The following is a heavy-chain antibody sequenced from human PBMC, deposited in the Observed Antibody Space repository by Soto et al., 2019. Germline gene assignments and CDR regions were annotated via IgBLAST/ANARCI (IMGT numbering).Heavy chain of an antibody. CDR1: GGSISSGTHY. V-gene: IGHV4-39*01. Sequence: QLQLQESGPGLVKPSETLSVTCVVSGGSISSGTHYWTWIRQPPGKGLEWIASIYYSGGTYQNPSLKSRVIISVDMSKSQFSLKLSSVTAADTAVYYCARHTRLPDSSSWGMGHFDYWGQGTLVTVSS. J-gene: IGHJ4*02. CDR3: ARHTRLPDSSSWGMGHFDY. D-gene: IGHD6-13*01. CDR2: IYYSGGT.